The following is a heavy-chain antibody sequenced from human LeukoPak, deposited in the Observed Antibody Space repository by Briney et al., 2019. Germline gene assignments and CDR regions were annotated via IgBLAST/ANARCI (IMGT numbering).Heavy chain of an antibody. Sequence: GGSLRLSCVASGFPFSSYWMTWVRQAPGKGLEWVANIKQDGSKKSYMDSVKGRFTISRDNAKNSLYLQMNSLRAEDTALYYCVRSLRSADFWGQGTLVTVSS. J-gene: IGHJ4*02. CDR2: IKQDGSKK. V-gene: IGHV3-7*01. CDR3: VRSLRSADF. CDR1: GFPFSSYW.